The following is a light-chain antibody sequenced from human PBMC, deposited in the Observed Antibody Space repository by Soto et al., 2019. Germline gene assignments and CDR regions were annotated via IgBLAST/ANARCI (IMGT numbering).Light chain of an antibody. Sequence: SYELTQPPSVSVSPGQTAIITCSGDKLGNKYTCWYQQKPGQSPVLVIYQDNKRPSGIPERFSCSNSGNTATLTISGTQAMDEADYYCQAWDSRSYVVFGGGTKLTVL. J-gene: IGLJ3*02. CDR3: QAWDSRSYVV. CDR1: KLGNKY. CDR2: QDN. V-gene: IGLV3-1*01.